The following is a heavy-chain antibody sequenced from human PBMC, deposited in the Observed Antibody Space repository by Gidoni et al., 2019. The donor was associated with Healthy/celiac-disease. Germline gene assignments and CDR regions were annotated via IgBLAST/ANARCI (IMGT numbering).Heavy chain of an antibody. J-gene: IGHJ4*02. CDR1: GFTFSSYS. CDR2: ISSSSSYI. CDR3: ARDRYSSSWAHFDY. V-gene: IGHV3-21*01. D-gene: IGHD6-13*01. Sequence: EVQLVESGGGLVKPGGSLRLSCAASGFTFSSYSMNWVRQAPGKGLEWVSSISSSSSYIYYADSVKGRFTISIDNAKNSLYLQMNSLRAEDTAVYYCARDRYSSSWAHFDYWGQGTLVTVSS.